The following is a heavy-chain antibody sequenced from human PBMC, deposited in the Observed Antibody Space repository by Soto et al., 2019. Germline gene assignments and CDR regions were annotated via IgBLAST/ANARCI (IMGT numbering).Heavy chain of an antibody. J-gene: IGHJ5*02. Sequence: SETLSLTCTVSGGSISSGDYYWSWIRQPPGKGLEWIGYIYYSGSTFYNPSLKSRVTISVDTSKNQFSLKLSSVPAADTAVYYCARERPDGARLDPWGQGTLVTVSS. D-gene: IGHD6-6*01. CDR1: GGSISSGDYY. V-gene: IGHV4-30-4*01. CDR2: IYYSGST. CDR3: ARERPDGARLDP.